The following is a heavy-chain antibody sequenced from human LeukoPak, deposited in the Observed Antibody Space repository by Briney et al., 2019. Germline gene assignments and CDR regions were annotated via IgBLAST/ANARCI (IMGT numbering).Heavy chain of an antibody. J-gene: IGHJ2*01. CDR3: ARSKDGSNWYFDL. D-gene: IGHD4-11*01. Sequence: PGRSLRLSCAASGFTFSDYGMYWVRQAPGKGLEWVAVIWYDGSSQFYADSVKGRFTISRDNSKNTLYLQMNTLRAEDTAVYYCARSKDGSNWYFDLWGRGTLVTVSS. CDR2: IWYDGSSQ. V-gene: IGHV3-33*01. CDR1: GFTFSDYG.